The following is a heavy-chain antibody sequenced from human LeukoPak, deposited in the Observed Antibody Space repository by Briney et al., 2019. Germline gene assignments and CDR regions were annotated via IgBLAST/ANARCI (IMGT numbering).Heavy chain of an antibody. Sequence: GASVKVSCKVSGYTLTELSMNWVRQAPGKGLEWMGGFDPIVGVTIYAQRFRGRVTMTEDTSTYTAYMELSSLRSEDTAVYYSAVDNGYYGSGTYYKRGWGQGTLVTVSS. CDR1: GYTLTELS. CDR2: FDPIVGVT. CDR3: AVDNGYYGSGTYYKRG. D-gene: IGHD3-10*01. J-gene: IGHJ4*02. V-gene: IGHV1-24*01.